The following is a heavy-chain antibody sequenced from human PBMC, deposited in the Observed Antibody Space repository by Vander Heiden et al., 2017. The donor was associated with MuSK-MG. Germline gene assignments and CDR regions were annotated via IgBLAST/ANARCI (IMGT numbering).Heavy chain of an antibody. CDR1: GYSFTGYW. CDR2: SYPGDSDT. D-gene: IGHD5-18*01. CDR3: ARHRVDTAMLQEAFDI. Sequence: EVQLVQSGAEVKQPGESLKISCKGSGYSFTGYWIGWVRQLPAQGLEWMGISYPGDSDTRESPSFQGQVTISDDKSISTAYLQWSSLKAADTAMYYCARHRVDTAMLQEAFDIWGQGTMVTVSS. V-gene: IGHV5-51*01. J-gene: IGHJ3*02.